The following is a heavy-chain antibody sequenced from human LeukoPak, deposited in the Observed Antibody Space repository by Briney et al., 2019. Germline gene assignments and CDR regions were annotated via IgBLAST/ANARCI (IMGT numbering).Heavy chain of an antibody. V-gene: IGHV3-23*01. J-gene: IGHJ1*01. CDR3: ARLTLYSPAAEYFQH. CDR2: ISGSGGST. CDR1: GFTFSSYA. Sequence: GGSLRLSCAASGFTFSSYAMSWVRQAPGKGLEWVSAISGSGGSTYYADSVKGRFTISRDNSKNTLYLQMNSLRAEDTAVYYCARLTLYSPAAEYFQHWGQGTLVTVSS. D-gene: IGHD2-2*02.